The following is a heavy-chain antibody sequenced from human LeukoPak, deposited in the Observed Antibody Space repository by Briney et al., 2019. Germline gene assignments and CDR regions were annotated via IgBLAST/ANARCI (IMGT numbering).Heavy chain of an antibody. Sequence: ASVKVSCKASGYTFTDYYMHWVRQAPGQGLEWLGRINPYNGDTNYAQRFQGRVTTTRDTSITTAYMELSRLTYDDTAVYYCATGLFEEGNNWFDPWGQGTLVTVSS. J-gene: IGHJ5*02. CDR3: ATGLFEEGNNWFDP. CDR1: GYTFTDYY. CDR2: INPYNGDT. V-gene: IGHV1-2*06.